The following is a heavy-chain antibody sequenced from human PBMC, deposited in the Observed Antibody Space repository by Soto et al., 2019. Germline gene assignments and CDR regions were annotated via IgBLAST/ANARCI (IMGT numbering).Heavy chain of an antibody. V-gene: IGHV3-23*01. J-gene: IGHJ5*02. CDR3: AKEGYYNDAWFDP. CDR2: ISGGGGST. D-gene: IGHD3-22*01. Sequence: AGGSLRLSCAASGLTFSSYSMHWVRQAPGKGLVWVSAISGGGGSTYYADSVKGRFTISRDNSKNTLFLQMNSLRAEDTAVYYCAKEGYYNDAWFDPWGQGTLVTVSS. CDR1: GLTFSSYS.